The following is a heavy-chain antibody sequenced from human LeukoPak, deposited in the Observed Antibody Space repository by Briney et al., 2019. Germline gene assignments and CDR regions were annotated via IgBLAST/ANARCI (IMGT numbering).Heavy chain of an antibody. V-gene: IGHV3-33*06. CDR1: GFTFSSYG. Sequence: PGRSLRLSCAASGFTFSSYGMHWVRQAPGKGLEWVAVIWYDGSNKYYADSVKGRFTISRDNSKNTLYLQMSSLRAEDTAVYYCVKLSSRVSQTIDYWGQGTLVTVSS. CDR3: VKLSSRVSQTIDY. J-gene: IGHJ4*02. D-gene: IGHD6-13*01. CDR2: IWYDGSNK.